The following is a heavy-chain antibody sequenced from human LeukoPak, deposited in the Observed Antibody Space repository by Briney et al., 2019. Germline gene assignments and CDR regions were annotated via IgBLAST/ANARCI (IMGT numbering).Heavy chain of an antibody. J-gene: IGHJ4*02. CDR1: GGTFSSYA. Sequence: SVKVSCKASGGTFSSYAISWVRQAPGQGLEWMGGIIPIFGTANYAQKFQGRVTITADESTSTAYMELSSLRSEDTAVYYCARVHESGPGQTAMVPFDYWGQGTLVTVSS. V-gene: IGHV1-69*13. CDR3: ARVHESGPGQTAMVPFDY. CDR2: IIPIFGTA. D-gene: IGHD5-18*01.